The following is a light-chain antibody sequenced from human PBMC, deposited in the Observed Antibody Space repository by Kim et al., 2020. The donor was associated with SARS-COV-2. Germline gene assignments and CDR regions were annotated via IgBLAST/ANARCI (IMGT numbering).Light chain of an antibody. V-gene: IGKV1-5*03. J-gene: IGKJ1*01. CDR2: EAS. CDR1: RSIGSW. Sequence: SASVEGRVTMTGRASRSIGSWLAWYQQQPGRAPNLLIYEASSLKSGVPSRFSGSGSGTEFTLTMSSLQPDDFATYDCQQYDTYWTFCQGTKVDI. CDR3: QQYDTYWT.